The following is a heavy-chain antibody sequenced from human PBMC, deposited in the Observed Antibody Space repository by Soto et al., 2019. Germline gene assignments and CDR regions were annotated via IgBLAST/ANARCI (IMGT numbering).Heavy chain of an antibody. J-gene: IGHJ4*02. CDR1: GFTFSTYG. CDR2: IWSDGSYK. D-gene: IGHD1-26*01. V-gene: IGHV3-33*01. CDR3: ARDLDSGSYAY. Sequence: QVQLVESGGGVVQPGRSLRLSCAASGFTFSTYGMHWVRQAPGKGLEWVAVIWSDGSYKDYADSIEGRFTISRDNSKNTLYQQMNSVRADDTALYYCARDLDSGSYAYWGQGPLVTVST.